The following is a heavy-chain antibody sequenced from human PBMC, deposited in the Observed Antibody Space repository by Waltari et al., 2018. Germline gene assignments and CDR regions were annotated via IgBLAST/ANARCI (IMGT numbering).Heavy chain of an antibody. CDR1: GGTFSSYA. CDR3: GRGSWVAGADDAFDI. D-gene: IGHD6-19*01. V-gene: IGHV1-69*01. CDR2: IIPIFGKA. Sequence: QVQLVQSGAEVKKPGSSVKVSCKASGGTFSSYAISWVRQARGPGLEWMGGIIPIFGKAKYEGKCRGRETLTTGESTVTADKWVGSLGAGDRAGYDWGRGSWVAGADDAFDIWGQGTMVTVSS. J-gene: IGHJ3*02.